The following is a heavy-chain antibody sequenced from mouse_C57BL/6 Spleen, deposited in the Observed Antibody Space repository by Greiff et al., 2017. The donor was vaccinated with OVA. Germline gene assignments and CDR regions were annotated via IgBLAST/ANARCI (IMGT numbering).Heavy chain of an antibody. Sequence: QVQLQQPGAELVKPGASVKLSCKASGYTFTSYWMQWVKQRPGQGLEWIGEIDPSDSYTNYNQKFKGKATLTVDTSSSTAYMQLSSLTSEDSAVYYCARGALYGSSSFDYWGQGTTLTVSS. CDR3: ARGALYGSSSFDY. V-gene: IGHV1-50*01. CDR1: GYTFTSYW. D-gene: IGHD1-1*01. J-gene: IGHJ2*01. CDR2: IDPSDSYT.